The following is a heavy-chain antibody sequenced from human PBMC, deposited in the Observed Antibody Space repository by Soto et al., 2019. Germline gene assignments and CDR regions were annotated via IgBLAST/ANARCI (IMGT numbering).Heavy chain of an antibody. CDR2: IRETGNT. V-gene: IGHV3-23*01. CDR3: AKQQMGVIRALDY. D-gene: IGHD1-26*01. CDR1: GFTFSNYA. Sequence: EVQILQSGGGLEQPGGSLRLSCAASGFTFSNYAMSWIRQAPGKGLEWASTIRETGNTYYADSVRGRFATSRDNSENTLYLQMSSLRAEDTAVYYCAKQQMGVIRALDYWGQGTLVTVSS. J-gene: IGHJ4*02.